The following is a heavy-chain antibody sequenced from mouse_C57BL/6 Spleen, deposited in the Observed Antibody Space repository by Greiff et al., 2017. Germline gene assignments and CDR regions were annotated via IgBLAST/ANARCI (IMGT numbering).Heavy chain of an antibody. Sequence: EVQGVESGGGLVKPGGSLKLSCAASGFTFSDYGMHWVRQAPEKGLEWVAYISSGSSTIYYADTVKGRFTISIDNAKNTLFLQMTSLRSEDTAMYYCARYGSSDYAMDYWCQGTSVTVSS. D-gene: IGHD1-1*01. J-gene: IGHJ4*01. CDR2: ISSGSSTI. V-gene: IGHV5-17*01. CDR1: GFTFSDYG. CDR3: ARYGSSDYAMDY.